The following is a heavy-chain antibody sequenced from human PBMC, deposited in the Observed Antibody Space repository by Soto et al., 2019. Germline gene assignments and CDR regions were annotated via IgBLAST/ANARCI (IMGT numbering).Heavy chain of an antibody. J-gene: IGHJ6*02. V-gene: IGHV3-23*01. D-gene: IGHD2-8*02. CDR2: SGGGGGTT. CDR1: GFTFSNYA. CDR3: ARDWTGNTCPCLDV. Sequence: EVQLWESGGGLVQPGGSLRLSCAASGFTFSNYALTWVRQSPGKGLEWVSTSGGGGGTTYYADSVKGRFTISRDNSKNTLSLQMSGLRVEDTDIYYCARDWTGNTCPCLDVWGQGTTVSVSS.